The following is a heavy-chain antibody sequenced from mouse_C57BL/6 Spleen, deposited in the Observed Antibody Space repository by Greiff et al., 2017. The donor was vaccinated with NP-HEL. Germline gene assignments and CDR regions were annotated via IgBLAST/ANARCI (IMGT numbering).Heavy chain of an antibody. CDR2: IHPNSGST. CDR3: ARNGNYDWYFDV. J-gene: IGHJ1*03. CDR1: GYTFTSYW. Sequence: QVQLQQPGAELVKPGASVKLSCKASGYTFTSYWMHWVKQRPGQGLEWIGMIHPNSGSTNYNEKFKSKATLTVEKSSSPAYMQLSSLTSEDSAVYYCARNGNYDWYFDVWGTGTTVTVSS. D-gene: IGHD2-1*01. V-gene: IGHV1-64*01.